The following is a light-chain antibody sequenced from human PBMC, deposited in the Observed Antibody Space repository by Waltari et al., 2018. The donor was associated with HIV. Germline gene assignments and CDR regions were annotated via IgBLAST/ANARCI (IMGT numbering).Light chain of an antibody. CDR1: SSDVGAYNY. CDR3: SSYAGSKVL. CDR2: EVT. Sequence: QSALTQPPSASGSPGQSVTISCTGTSSDVGAYNYVSWYQQYPGKAPKLMFYEVTKRPSGVPDRCSGSKSGNTASLTVSGLQAEDEADYYCSSYAGSKVLFGGGTELTVL. J-gene: IGLJ2*01. V-gene: IGLV2-8*01.